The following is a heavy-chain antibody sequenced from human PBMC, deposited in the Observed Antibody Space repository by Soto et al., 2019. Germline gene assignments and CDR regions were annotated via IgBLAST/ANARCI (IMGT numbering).Heavy chain of an antibody. D-gene: IGHD5-18*01. CDR2: INPSGGST. CDR3: ARAELSDVETAGTFDY. CDR1: GYTFTSYY. J-gene: IGHJ4*02. Sequence: QVQLVQSGAEVKKPGASVKVSCKASGYTFTSYYMHWVRQAPGQGLEWMGIINPSGGSTSYAQKFQGRVTMTRDTATSTVYMELSSLRSEDTAVYYCARAELSDVETAGTFDYWGQGTLVTVSS. V-gene: IGHV1-46*03.